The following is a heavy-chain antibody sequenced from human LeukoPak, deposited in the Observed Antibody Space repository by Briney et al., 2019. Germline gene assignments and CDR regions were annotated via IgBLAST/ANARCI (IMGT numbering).Heavy chain of an antibody. CDR2: ISSSSNTM. CDR3: VRAFDY. Sequence: GGSLRLSCAASGFTFSSYEMNWVRQAPGKGLEWVSYISSSSNTMYYADSVKGRFTISRDNAKNSLYLQMNSLRDEYTAVYYCVRAFDYWGQGTLVAVSS. CDR1: GFTFSSYE. V-gene: IGHV3-48*03. J-gene: IGHJ4*02.